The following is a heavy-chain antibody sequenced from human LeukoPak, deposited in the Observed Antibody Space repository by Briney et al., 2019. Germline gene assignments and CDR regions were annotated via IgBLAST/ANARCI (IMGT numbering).Heavy chain of an antibody. CDR3: ARHVPSTIFFNWFDP. J-gene: IGHJ5*02. CDR1: GGSINRSSRYY. CDR2: IFYSGIT. V-gene: IGHV4-39*01. D-gene: IGHD3-3*01. Sequence: SETLSLTCTVSGGSINRSSRYYWGWIRQPPGKGPEWIGSIFYSGITYYNPSLKSRVTISVDTSNNQFSLKLTSVTAADTAVYYCARHVPSTIFFNWFDPWGQGTLVTVSS.